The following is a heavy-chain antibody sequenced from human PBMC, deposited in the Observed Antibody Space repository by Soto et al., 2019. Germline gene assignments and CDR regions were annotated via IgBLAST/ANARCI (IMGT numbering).Heavy chain of an antibody. J-gene: IGHJ4*02. CDR3: AKEENYYDTTPWGIDY. D-gene: IGHD3-22*01. CDR2: ISYDGSNK. Sequence: QVQLVESGGGVVQPGRSLRLSCAASGFTFSSYGMYWVRQAPGKELEWVAVISYDGSNKYYADSVKGRFTISRDISKKTLYLQMNSLRVEDTAVYYCAKEENYYDTTPWGIDYWGQGTLVSVSS. CDR1: GFTFSSYG. V-gene: IGHV3-30*18.